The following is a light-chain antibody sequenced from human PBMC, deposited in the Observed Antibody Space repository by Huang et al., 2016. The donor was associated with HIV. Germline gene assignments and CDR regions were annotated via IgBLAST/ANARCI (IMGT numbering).Light chain of an antibody. Sequence: DIVMTQSPDSLAVSPGERATINCKSSQTVLYSLNKKNYLAWFQQKPGRPPKLLIYWATTRESVVPDLFSGSVSGTYFTLIINNLQAEDVAVYFCLQYYSVPQTFGHGTKVEIK. CDR2: WAT. J-gene: IGKJ1*01. CDR3: LQYYSVPQT. CDR1: QTVLYSLNKKNY. V-gene: IGKV4-1*01.